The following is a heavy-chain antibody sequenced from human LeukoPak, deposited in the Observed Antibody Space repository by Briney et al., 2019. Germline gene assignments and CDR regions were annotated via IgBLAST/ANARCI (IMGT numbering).Heavy chain of an antibody. V-gene: IGHV4-59*01. J-gene: IGHJ5*01. CDR1: GGSISNYY. CDR3: ARASSSWFDY. D-gene: IGHD6-13*01. CDR2: IYHSGST. Sequence: KPSETLSLTCTVSGGSISNYYWSWIRQPPGKGLEWIGYIYHSGSTNYNPSLKSRVTISLDTSKNQFSLKLSSVTAADTAVYYCARASSSWFDYWGQGTLDTVSS.